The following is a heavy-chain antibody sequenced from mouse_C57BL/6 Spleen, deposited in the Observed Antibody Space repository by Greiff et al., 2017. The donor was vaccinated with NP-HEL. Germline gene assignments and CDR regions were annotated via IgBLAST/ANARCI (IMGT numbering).Heavy chain of an antibody. CDR1: GYTFTSYG. CDR3: ARGGDYGVYYAMDY. Sequence: QVQLQQSGAELARPGASVKLSCKASGYTFTSYGISWVKQRTGQGLEWIGEIYPRSGNTYYNEKFKGKATLTADKSSSTAYMELRSLTSEDSAVYFGARGGDYGVYYAMDYWGQGTSVTVSS. V-gene: IGHV1-81*01. J-gene: IGHJ4*01. D-gene: IGHD2-4*01. CDR2: IYPRSGNT.